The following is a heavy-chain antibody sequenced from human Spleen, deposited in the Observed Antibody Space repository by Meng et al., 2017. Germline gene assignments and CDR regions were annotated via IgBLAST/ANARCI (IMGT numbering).Heavy chain of an antibody. V-gene: IGHV1-8*01. J-gene: IGHJ6*02. CDR1: GYTFTSYD. Sequence: ASVKVSCKASGYTFTSYDINWVRQATGQGLEWMGWMNPNSGNTGYAQKFQGRVTMTRNTSISTAYMKLSSLRSGDTAVYYCARGVGATNLYYYYGVDVWGQGTTVTVSS. CDR3: ARGVGATNLYYYYGVDV. D-gene: IGHD1-26*01. CDR2: MNPNSGNT.